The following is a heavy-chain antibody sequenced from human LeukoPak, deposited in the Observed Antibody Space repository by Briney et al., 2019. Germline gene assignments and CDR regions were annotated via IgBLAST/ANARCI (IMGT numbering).Heavy chain of an antibody. D-gene: IGHD5-24*01. CDR1: GYRFTGYY. V-gene: IGHV1-2*02. Sequence: ASVHVSSKASGYRFTGYYMHWVRQAPGQGLEWMGWINPNTGDTSYAQKFQGRVTMTRDTSISTAYMELSRLRSDDTAVYYCARDPEMATSQVDPWGQGTLVTVSS. CDR3: ARDPEMATSQVDP. J-gene: IGHJ5*02. CDR2: INPNTGDT.